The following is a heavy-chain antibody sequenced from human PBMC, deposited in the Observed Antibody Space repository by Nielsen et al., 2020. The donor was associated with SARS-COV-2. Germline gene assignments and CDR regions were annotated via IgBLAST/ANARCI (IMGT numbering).Heavy chain of an antibody. CDR1: GGSISSYY. J-gene: IGHJ4*02. D-gene: IGHD3-16*01. CDR3: ARRGWGLRRPFDY. Sequence: SETLSLTCTVSGGSISSYYWSWIRQPPGKGLEWIGYIYYSGSTNYNPSLKSRVTISVDTSKNQFSLKLSSVTAADTAVYYCARRGWGLRRPFDYWGQGTLVTVSS. CDR2: IYYSGST. V-gene: IGHV4-59*13.